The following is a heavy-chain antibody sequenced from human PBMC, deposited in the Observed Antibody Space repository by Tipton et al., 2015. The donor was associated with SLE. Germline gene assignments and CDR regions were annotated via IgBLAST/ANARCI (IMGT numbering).Heavy chain of an antibody. Sequence: TLSLTCAVYGGSFSGYYWSWIRQPPGKGLEWIGEINHSGSTNYNPSLKSRVTISVDTSKNQFSLKLSSVTAADTAAYYCARGRTDLDAFDIWGQGTMVTVSS. J-gene: IGHJ3*02. CDR3: ARGRTDLDAFDI. V-gene: IGHV4-34*01. D-gene: IGHD1-14*01. CDR2: INHSGST. CDR1: GGSFSGYY.